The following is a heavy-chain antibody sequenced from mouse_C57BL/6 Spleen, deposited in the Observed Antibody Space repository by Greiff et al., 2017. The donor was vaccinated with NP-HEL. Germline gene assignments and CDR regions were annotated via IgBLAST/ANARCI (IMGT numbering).Heavy chain of an antibody. Sequence: EVMLVESGEGLVKPGGSLKLSCAASGFTFSSYAMSWVRQTPEKRLEWVAYISSGCYFFYYADTVNGRFTSSRDNARNTLYLQMSSLKSEDTAMYYCTRDIGQTYVDVWGTGTTVTVSS. J-gene: IGHJ1*03. CDR1: GFTFSSYA. CDR2: ISSGCYFF. CDR3: TRDIGQTYVDV. D-gene: IGHD2-14*01. V-gene: IGHV5-9-1*02.